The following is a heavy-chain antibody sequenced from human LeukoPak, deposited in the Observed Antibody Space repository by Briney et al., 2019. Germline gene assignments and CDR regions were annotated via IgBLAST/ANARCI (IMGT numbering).Heavy chain of an antibody. CDR3: ARVLRFLEWSIDY. Sequence: GGSLKISCQASGYSFTSYWLGWVRQMPGKGLEWMGIMYPGASDTRYSPSFQGQVTISADKSISTAYLQWSSLKASDTAMYYCARVLRFLEWSIDYWGQGTLVTVSS. D-gene: IGHD3-3*01. CDR1: GYSFTSYW. J-gene: IGHJ4*02. V-gene: IGHV5-51*01. CDR2: MYPGASDT.